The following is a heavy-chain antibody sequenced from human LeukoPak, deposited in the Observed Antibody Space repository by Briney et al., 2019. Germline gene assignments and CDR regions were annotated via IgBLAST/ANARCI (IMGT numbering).Heavy chain of an antibody. J-gene: IGHJ4*02. CDR3: AKDRAAGGDYFDY. D-gene: IGHD6-13*01. Sequence: SGGSLRLSCAASRFTFSSYAMSWVRQAPGKGLEWVSGISWNSGSIGYADSVKGRFTISRDNAKNSLYLQMNSLRAEDTALYYCAKDRAAGGDYFDYWGQGTLVTVSS. CDR1: RFTFSSYA. CDR2: ISWNSGSI. V-gene: IGHV3-9*01.